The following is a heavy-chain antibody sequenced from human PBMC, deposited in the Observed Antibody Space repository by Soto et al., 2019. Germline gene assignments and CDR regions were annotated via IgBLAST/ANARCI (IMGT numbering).Heavy chain of an antibody. Sequence: ASVKVSCKASGYTFTCYYIHWVRQAPGQGLEWMGRINPNNGDTTYAQKFQGRVTMTRDTSITTAYMELSSLISDDTAVYYCARRGGYYDYWGQGTLVTVSS. J-gene: IGHJ4*02. CDR1: GYTFTCYY. CDR2: INPNNGDT. V-gene: IGHV1-2*06. D-gene: IGHD1-26*01. CDR3: ARRGGYYDY.